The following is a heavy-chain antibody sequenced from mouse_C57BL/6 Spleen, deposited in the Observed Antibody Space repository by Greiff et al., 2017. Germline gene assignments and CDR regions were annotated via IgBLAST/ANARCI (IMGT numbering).Heavy chain of an antibody. V-gene: IGHV2-2*01. Sequence: VKLQESGPGLVQPSQSLSITCTVSGFSLTSYGVHWVRQSPGKGLEWLGVIWSGGSTDYNAAFISRLSISKDNSKSQVFFKMNSLQADDTAIYYCARNRDGNEENYFDYWGQGTTLTVSS. J-gene: IGHJ2*01. CDR2: IWSGGST. CDR3: ARNRDGNEENYFDY. CDR1: GFSLTSYG. D-gene: IGHD2-1*01.